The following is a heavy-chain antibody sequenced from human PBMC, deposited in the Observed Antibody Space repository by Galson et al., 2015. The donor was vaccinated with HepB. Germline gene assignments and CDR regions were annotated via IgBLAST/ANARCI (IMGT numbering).Heavy chain of an antibody. D-gene: IGHD6-13*01. CDR3: ARGGAAAGTPDAFDI. Sequence: SLRLSCAASGFTFSSYAMHWVRQAPGKGLEWVAVISYDGSNKYYADSVKGRFTISRDNSKNTLYLQMNSLRAEDTAVYYCARGGAAAGTPDAFDIWGQGTMVTVSS. CDR2: ISYDGSNK. CDR1: GFTFSSYA. J-gene: IGHJ3*02. V-gene: IGHV3-30*04.